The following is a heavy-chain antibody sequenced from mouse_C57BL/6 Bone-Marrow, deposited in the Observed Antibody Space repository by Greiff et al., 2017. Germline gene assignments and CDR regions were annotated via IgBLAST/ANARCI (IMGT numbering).Heavy chain of an antibody. CDR1: GYTFTSYW. D-gene: IGHD2-13*01. J-gene: IGHJ3*01. Sequence: QVQLQQPGAELVKPGASVKLSCKASGYTFTSYWMHWVKQRPGQGLEWIGMIHPNSGSTNYNEKFKSKATLTVDKSSSTAYMQLSSLTSEDSAVYYCARDYGEPGAWFAYWGQRTLVTVSA. CDR2: IHPNSGST. CDR3: ARDYGEPGAWFAY. V-gene: IGHV1-64*01.